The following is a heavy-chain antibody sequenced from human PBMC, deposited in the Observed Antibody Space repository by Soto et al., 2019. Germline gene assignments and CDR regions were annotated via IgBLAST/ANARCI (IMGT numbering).Heavy chain of an antibody. D-gene: IGHD4-17*01. CDR3: ASAHDYGDYYFDY. Sequence: SETLSLTCTVSGGSISSYYWSWIRQPPGKGLEWIGYIYHSGSTYYNPSLKSRVTISVDRSKNQFSLKLSSVTAADTAVYYCASAHDYGDYYFDYWGQGTLVTVS. CDR2: IYHSGST. V-gene: IGHV4-59*12. J-gene: IGHJ4*02. CDR1: GGSISSYY.